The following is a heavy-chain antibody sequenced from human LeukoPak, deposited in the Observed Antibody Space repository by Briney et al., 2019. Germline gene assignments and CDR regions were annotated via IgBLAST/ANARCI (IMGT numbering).Heavy chain of an antibody. J-gene: IGHJ3*02. CDR3: AKDGNWAFDI. CDR1: GFTFSSYG. Sequence: GGSLRLSCAASGFTFSSYGMHWVRQAPGKGLEWVAFIRYDGSNKYYADSVKGRFTISRDNSKDTLYLQMNSLRAEDTAVYYCAKDGNWAFDIWGQGTMVIVSS. CDR2: IRYDGSNK. V-gene: IGHV3-30*02. D-gene: IGHD4-23*01.